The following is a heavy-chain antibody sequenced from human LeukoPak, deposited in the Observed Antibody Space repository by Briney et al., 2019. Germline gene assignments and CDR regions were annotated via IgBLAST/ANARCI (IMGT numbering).Heavy chain of an antibody. CDR1: GGSISTYY. J-gene: IGHJ4*02. CDR3: ARGDRTYYYDSSGYPGGPYFDY. D-gene: IGHD3-22*01. V-gene: IGHV4-59*08. CDR2: IDYSGST. Sequence: SETLSLTCTVSGGSISTYYWSWIRQPPGKGLEWIGYIDYSGSTNYNPSLKSRVTISVETSKNQFSLKLSSVTAADTAVYYCARGDRTYYYDSSGYPGGPYFDYWGQGTLVTVSS.